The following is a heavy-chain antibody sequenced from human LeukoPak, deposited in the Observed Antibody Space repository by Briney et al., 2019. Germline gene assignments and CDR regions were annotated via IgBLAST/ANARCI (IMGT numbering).Heavy chain of an antibody. CDR1: GFTFSSYG. Sequence: GGSLRLSCAASGFTFSSYGMHWVRQAPGKGLEWVTFIRFDGSYEDYADSVKGRFTISRDNSKNTLYLQMNSLRAEDTALYYCARVRLGYCSGGSCSHGGTPMDVWGKGTTVTISS. J-gene: IGHJ6*03. D-gene: IGHD2-15*01. CDR3: ARVRLGYCSGGSCSHGGTPMDV. V-gene: IGHV3-30*02. CDR2: IRFDGSYE.